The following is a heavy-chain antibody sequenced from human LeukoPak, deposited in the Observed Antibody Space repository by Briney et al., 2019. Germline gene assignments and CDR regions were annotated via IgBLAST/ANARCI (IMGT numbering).Heavy chain of an antibody. CDR3: ARGYGDFRVECRYFHS. V-gene: IGHV4-59*01. J-gene: IGHJ4*02. D-gene: IGHD4-17*01. Sequence: PSETLSLTCTVSDGSITNYDWSWVRQPPGKGLEFIGHVHYSGTANYNPSLRSRVTISIDTSKKHFFLKLKSVTAADTAVYYCARGYGDFRVECRYFHSWGQGTLVTVSS. CDR1: DGSITNYD. CDR2: VHYSGTA.